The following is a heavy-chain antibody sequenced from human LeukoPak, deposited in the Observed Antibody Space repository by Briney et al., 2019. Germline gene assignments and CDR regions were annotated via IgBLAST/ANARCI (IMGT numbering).Heavy chain of an antibody. D-gene: IGHD2-8*01. CDR2: IYTSGST. V-gene: IGHV4-4*07. J-gene: IGHJ3*02. CDR1: GGSISSYY. Sequence: SETLSLTRTVAGGSISSYYGRWIRQPAGKGLEWIGRIYTSGSTNYNPSLKSRVTISVDTSKNQFSLKLSSVTAADTAVYYCARDFKWPKAFDIWGQGTMVTVSS. CDR3: ARDFKWPKAFDI.